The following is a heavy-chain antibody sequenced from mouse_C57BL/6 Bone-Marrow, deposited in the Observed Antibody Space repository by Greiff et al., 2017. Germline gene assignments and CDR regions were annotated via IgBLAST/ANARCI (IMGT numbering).Heavy chain of an antibody. J-gene: IGHJ3*01. CDR2: LYPGDGDT. Sequence: QVQLQQSGPELVQPGASVKISCKASGYAFSSSWMNWVKQRPGKGLEWIGRLYPGDGDTNYNGKFKGKATLTADKSSSTAYMQLSSLTSEDSAVYFCAKTTVGFAYWGQGTLVTVSA. D-gene: IGHD1-1*01. CDR1: GYAFSSSW. V-gene: IGHV1-82*01. CDR3: AKTTVGFAY.